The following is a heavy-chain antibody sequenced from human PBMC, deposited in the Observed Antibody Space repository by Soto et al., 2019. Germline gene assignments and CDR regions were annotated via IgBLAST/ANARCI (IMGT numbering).Heavy chain of an antibody. Sequence: SETLSLTCTVSGGSISSGGYYWSWIRQHPGNGLEWIGYIYYSGSTYYNPSLKSRVTISVDTSKNQFSLKLSSVTAADTAVYYCARALWGPAGHITWFDPWGQGTLVTVS. CDR3: ARALWGPAGHITWFDP. D-gene: IGHD2-2*01. CDR1: GGSISSGGYY. J-gene: IGHJ5*02. V-gene: IGHV4-31*03. CDR2: IYYSGST.